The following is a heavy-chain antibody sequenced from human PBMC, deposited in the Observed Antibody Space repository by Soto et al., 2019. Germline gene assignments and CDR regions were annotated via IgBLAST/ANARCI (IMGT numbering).Heavy chain of an antibody. CDR2: INSNTGGT. J-gene: IGHJ4*02. CDR3: ARESVVTGTHHFDS. D-gene: IGHD1-7*01. CDR1: GYTFKDYY. Sequence: ASVKVSCKASGYTFKDYYMHWVRQAPGQGLEWMGWINSNTGGTNYAQKFQGRVTMTRDTSISTAYMELSRLRPDDTAVYYCARESVVTGTHHFDSWGQGTMVTVSS. V-gene: IGHV1-2*02.